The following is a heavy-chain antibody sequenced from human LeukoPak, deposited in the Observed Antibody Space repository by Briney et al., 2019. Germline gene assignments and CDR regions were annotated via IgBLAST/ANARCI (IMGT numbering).Heavy chain of an antibody. CDR2: ISYDGSNK. CDR1: GFTFSSYA. D-gene: IGHD6-6*01. V-gene: IGHV3-30-3*01. J-gene: IGHJ5*02. CDR3: ARSPIAALTAFDP. Sequence: AGGSLRLSCAASGFTFSSYAMHWVRQAPGKGLEWVAVISYDGSNKYYADSVKGRFTISRDNSKNTLYLQMNSLRAEDTAVYYCARSPIAALTAFDPWGQGTLVTVSS.